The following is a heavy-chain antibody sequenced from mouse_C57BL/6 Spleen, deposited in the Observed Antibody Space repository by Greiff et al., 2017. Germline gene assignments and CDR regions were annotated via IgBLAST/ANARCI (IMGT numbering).Heavy chain of an antibody. J-gene: IGHJ4*01. CDR3: SMSSSGAVDD. Sequence: EVMLVESGGGLVKPGGSLKLSCAASGFTFSDYGMHWVRQAPEKGLEWVAYISSGSSTIYYADTVKGRFTISRDNAKNTLFLQMTSLRSEDTAMYYCSMSSSGAVDDGGKGTSVSFSS. CDR2: ISSGSSTI. V-gene: IGHV5-17*01. CDR1: GFTFSDYG. D-gene: IGHD3-1*01.